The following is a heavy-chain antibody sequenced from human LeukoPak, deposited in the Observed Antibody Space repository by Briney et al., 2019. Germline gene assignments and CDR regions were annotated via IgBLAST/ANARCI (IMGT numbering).Heavy chain of an antibody. Sequence: ASVKVSCKASGYTFTSYGISWVRQAPGQGLEWRGWISAYNGNTNYTQKLQGRVTMTTDTSTSTAYMELRSLRSDDTAVYYCARVVHDYGDDDAFDIWGQGTMVTVSS. J-gene: IGHJ3*02. CDR1: GYTFTSYG. CDR2: ISAYNGNT. V-gene: IGHV1-18*04. D-gene: IGHD4-17*01. CDR3: ARVVHDYGDDDAFDI.